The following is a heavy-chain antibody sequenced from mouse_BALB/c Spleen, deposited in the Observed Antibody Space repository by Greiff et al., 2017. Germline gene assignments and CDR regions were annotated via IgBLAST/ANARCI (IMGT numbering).Heavy chain of an antibody. CDR3: ARGTMITTDYAMDY. CDR2: ISDGGSYT. CDR1: GFTFSDYY. J-gene: IGHJ4*01. V-gene: IGHV5-4*02. Sequence: EVQGVESGGGLVKPGGSLKLSCAASGFTFSDYYMYWVRQTPEKRLEWVATISDGGSYTYYPDSVKGRFTISRDNAKNNLYLQMSSLKSEDTAMYYCARGTMITTDYAMDYWGQGTSVTVSS. D-gene: IGHD2-4*01.